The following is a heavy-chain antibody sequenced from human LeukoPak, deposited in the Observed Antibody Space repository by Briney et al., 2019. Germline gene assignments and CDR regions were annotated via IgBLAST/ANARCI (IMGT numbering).Heavy chain of an antibody. CDR2: ITRGSSYI. CDR1: GFTFSSYN. V-gene: IGHV3-21*01. J-gene: IGHJ6*03. CDR3: VRGITGTTYYYYYMDV. D-gene: IGHD1-7*01. Sequence: GGSLRLSCAASGFTFSSYNMNWVRQAPGKGLEWVSSITRGSSYIYYADAVKGRFTISRDNAKNSLYLQMNSLRVEDTAVYYCVRGITGTTYYYYYMDVWGKGTTVTVSS.